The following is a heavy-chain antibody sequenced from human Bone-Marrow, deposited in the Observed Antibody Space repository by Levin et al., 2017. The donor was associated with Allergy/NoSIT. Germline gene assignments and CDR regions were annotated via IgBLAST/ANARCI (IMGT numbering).Heavy chain of an antibody. J-gene: IGHJ3*01. CDR1: GYSFTTHS. Sequence: GESLKISCKASGYSFTTHSIHWVRQAPGQRLEWMGWINIGNGNTEYSHKFRGRVTIARDTSGNTSYMDLKSLSSEDTAMYFCARESTGDHYGNVFDVWGQGTMVTVSS. V-gene: IGHV1-3*04. CDR3: ARESTGDHYGNVFDV. D-gene: IGHD4-17*01. CDR2: INIGNGNT.